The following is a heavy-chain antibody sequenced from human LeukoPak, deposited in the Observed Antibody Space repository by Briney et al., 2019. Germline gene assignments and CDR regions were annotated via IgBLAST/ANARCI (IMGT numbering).Heavy chain of an antibody. CDR1: GGSFSGYY. CDR3: ARRPSRGPPRENIAAAGTRWFDP. J-gene: IGHJ5*02. D-gene: IGHD6-13*01. CDR2: INHSGST. V-gene: IGHV4-34*01. Sequence: SETLSLTCAVYGGSFSGYYWSWIRQPPGKGLEWIGEINHSGSTNYNPSLKSRVTISVDTSKNQFSLKLSSVTAADTAVYYCARRPSRGPPRENIAAAGTRWFDPWGQGTLVTVSS.